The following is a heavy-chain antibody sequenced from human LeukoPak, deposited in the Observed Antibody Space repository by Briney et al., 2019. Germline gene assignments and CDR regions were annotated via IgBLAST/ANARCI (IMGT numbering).Heavy chain of an antibody. CDR1: GYTFTGYY. Sequence: ASVKVSCKASGYTFTGYYMHWVRQAPGQGLEWMGCINPNSGGTNYAQKFQGRVTMTRDTSISTAYMELSRLRSDDTAVYYCARGGHIVVVTAIFWGQGTLVTVSS. CDR3: ARGGHIVVVTAIF. V-gene: IGHV1-2*02. CDR2: INPNSGGT. D-gene: IGHD2-21*02. J-gene: IGHJ4*02.